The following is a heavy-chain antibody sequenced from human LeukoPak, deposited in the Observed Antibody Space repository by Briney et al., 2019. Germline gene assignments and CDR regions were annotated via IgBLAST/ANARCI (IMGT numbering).Heavy chain of an antibody. Sequence: PGGSLRLSCAASGFIVSSNYMSWVRQAPGRGLEWVSVIYSGINTYYADSVKGRFTISRDNSKNTLYLQMNSLRAEDTAVYYCARAQYNNSWYTPFDYWGQGTLVTVSS. J-gene: IGHJ4*02. D-gene: IGHD6-13*01. V-gene: IGHV3-53*01. CDR2: IYSGINT. CDR3: ARAQYNNSWYTPFDY. CDR1: GFIVSSNY.